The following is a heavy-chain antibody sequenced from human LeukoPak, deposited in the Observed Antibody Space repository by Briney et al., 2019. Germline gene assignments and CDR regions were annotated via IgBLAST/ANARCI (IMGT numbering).Heavy chain of an antibody. CDR2: ISSSSSYI. V-gene: IGHV3-21*05. J-gene: IGHJ4*02. CDR1: GFTFSSYS. CDR3: ARDLSSWPPDY. D-gene: IGHD6-13*01. Sequence: GSLRLSCAASGFTFSSYSMNWVRQAPGKGLEWVSYISSSSSYIYYADSVKGRFTISRDNAKNSLYLQMNSLRAEDTAVYYCARDLSSWPPDYWGQGTLVTVSS.